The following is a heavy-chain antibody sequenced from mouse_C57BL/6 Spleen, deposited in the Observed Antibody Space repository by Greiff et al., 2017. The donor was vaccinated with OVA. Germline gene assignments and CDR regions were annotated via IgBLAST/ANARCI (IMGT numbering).Heavy chain of an antibody. D-gene: IGHD1-1*01. CDR1: GYSFTGYY. J-gene: IGHJ2*01. CDR2: INPSTGGT. Sequence: VQLKQSGPALVKPGASVKISCKASGYSFTGYYMNWVKQSPEKSLEWIGEINPSTGGTTYNQKFKAKATLTVDKSSSTAYMQLKSLTSEDSAVYYCARGGYYGSSENYFYYWGQGTTLTVSS. V-gene: IGHV1-42*01. CDR3: ARGGYYGSSENYFYY.